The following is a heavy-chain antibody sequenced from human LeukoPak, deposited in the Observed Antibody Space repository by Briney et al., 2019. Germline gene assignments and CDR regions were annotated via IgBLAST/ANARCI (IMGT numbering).Heavy chain of an antibody. V-gene: IGHV4-34*01. J-gene: IGHJ4*02. CDR3: ARGGYSYFDY. D-gene: IGHD5-18*01. CDR2: INHSGST. Sequence: SETLSLTCAVYGGSFSGYYWSWIRQPPGKGLEWIGEINHSGSTNYNPSLKSRVTISVDTSKNQFSLKLSSVTAADTTVYYCARGGYSYFDYWGQGTLVTVSS. CDR1: GGSFSGYY.